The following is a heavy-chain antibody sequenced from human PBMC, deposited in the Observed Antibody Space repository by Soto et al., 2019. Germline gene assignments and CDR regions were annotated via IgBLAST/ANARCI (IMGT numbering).Heavy chain of an antibody. D-gene: IGHD3-10*01. Sequence: GGSLRLSCAASGFTFSSSAMSWVRQAPGKGLEWVSGISGSGGSAYYADSVKGRFTISRDNSKNTLCLQMNSLRVEDTAVYYCAIVTMVRNPPDDFDIWAQATMVTVSS. CDR1: GFTFSSSA. V-gene: IGHV3-23*01. J-gene: IGHJ3*02. CDR3: AIVTMVRNPPDDFDI. CDR2: ISGSGGSA.